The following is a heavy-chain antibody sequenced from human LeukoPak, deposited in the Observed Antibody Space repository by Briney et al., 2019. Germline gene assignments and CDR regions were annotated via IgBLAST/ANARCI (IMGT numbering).Heavy chain of an antibody. V-gene: IGHV3-30-3*01. J-gene: IGHJ5*02. D-gene: IGHD6-13*01. CDR1: GFTFSTYA. Sequence: QPGGSLRLSCAASGFTFSTYAMHWVRQAPGKGLEWVAVISYDGSNKYYADSVKGRFTISRDNSKDTLHLQMNSLRAEDTAVYYCARVKQQRATTNLNWFDPWGQGTLVTVSS. CDR2: ISYDGSNK. CDR3: ARVKQQRATTNLNWFDP.